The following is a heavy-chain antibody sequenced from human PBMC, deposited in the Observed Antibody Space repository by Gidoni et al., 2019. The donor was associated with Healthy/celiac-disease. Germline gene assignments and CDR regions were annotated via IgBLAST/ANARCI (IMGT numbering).Heavy chain of an antibody. CDR2: ISGSGSST. J-gene: IGHJ4*02. Sequence: EVQLLESGGGLVQPGGSLRLSCAAAGVTFASYAMSWVRQAPGKGLEWVSVISGSGSSTYYADSVKGRFTISRDNSKNTVYLQMNSLRAEYTAIYYCAKDRFMTTVTTWSGLYDYWGQGSLVTVSS. CDR3: AKDRFMTTVTTWSGLYDY. CDR1: GVTFASYA. V-gene: IGHV3-23*01. D-gene: IGHD4-17*01.